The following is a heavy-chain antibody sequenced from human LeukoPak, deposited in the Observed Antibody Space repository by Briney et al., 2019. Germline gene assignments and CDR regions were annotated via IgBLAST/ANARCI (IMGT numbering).Heavy chain of an antibody. J-gene: IGHJ4*02. D-gene: IGHD1-1*01. V-gene: IGHV3-21*01. CDR1: GFTFSNYR. Sequence: GGSLRLSCAASGFTFSNYRMNWVRQAPGKGLEWVSSISSSSAYINYADSVKGRFTISKDNAKNSLYLQMNSLRVEDTAVYYCTREDNWNAFDYWGQGTLVTVSS. CDR2: ISSSSAYI. CDR3: TREDNWNAFDY.